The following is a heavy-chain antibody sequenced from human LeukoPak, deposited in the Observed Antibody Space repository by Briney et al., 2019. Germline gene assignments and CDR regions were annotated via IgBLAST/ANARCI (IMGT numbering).Heavy chain of an antibody. Sequence: GGSLRLSCAASGFTFSSYGMHWVRQAPGKGLEWVAVISYDGSNKYYADSVKGRFTISRDNSKNTLYLQMNSLRAEDTAVYYCARDNTAMVSNFDYWGQGTLVTVSS. CDR2: ISYDGSNK. J-gene: IGHJ4*02. V-gene: IGHV3-30*03. CDR3: ARDNTAMVSNFDY. CDR1: GFTFSSYG. D-gene: IGHD5-18*01.